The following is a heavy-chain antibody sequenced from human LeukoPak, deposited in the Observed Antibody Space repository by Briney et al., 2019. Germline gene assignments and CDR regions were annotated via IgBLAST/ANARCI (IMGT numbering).Heavy chain of an antibody. V-gene: IGHV6-1*01. D-gene: IGHD3-10*01. CDR3: ARDQPYYYGSGSPHYYYYMDV. CDR2: TYYRSKWYN. Sequence: SQTLSLTCAISGDSVSSNSAAWNWIRQSPSRGLEWLGRTYYRSKWYNDYAVSVKSRITINPDTSKNQFSLQLNSVTPEDTAVYYCARDQPYYYGSGSPHYYYYMDVWGKGTTVTVSS. CDR1: GDSVSSNSAA. J-gene: IGHJ6*03.